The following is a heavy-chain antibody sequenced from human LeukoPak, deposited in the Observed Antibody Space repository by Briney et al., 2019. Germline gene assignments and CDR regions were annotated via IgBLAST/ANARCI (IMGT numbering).Heavy chain of an antibody. J-gene: IGHJ4*02. CDR2: ISYNGGRK. V-gene: IGHV3-30*03. D-gene: IGHD3-22*01. CDR3: ARQEARDYYYEGLDY. CDR1: GFNFNTYA. Sequence: GGSLRLSCAGSGFNFNTYAIHWVRQAPGKGLEWVALISYNGGRKEYAASVKGRFTIDRDNSKKTVYLQMNYLSPDDTAIYFCARQEARDYYYEGLDYWGQGSLVTVSS.